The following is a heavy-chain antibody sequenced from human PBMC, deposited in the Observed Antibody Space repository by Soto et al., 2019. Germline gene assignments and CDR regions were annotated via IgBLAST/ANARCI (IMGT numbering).Heavy chain of an antibody. V-gene: IGHV1-18*01. D-gene: IGHD6-13*01. CDR3: ARDIKKGYSSSWYVEYYFDH. J-gene: IGHJ4*02. Sequence: ASVKVSCKASGYTFTSYGISWVRQAPGQGLEWMGWISAYNGNTNYAQKLQGRVTMTTDTSTSTAYMELRSLRSDDTAVYYCARDIKKGYSSSWYVEYYFDHWGQGTLVTVSS. CDR1: GYTFTSYG. CDR2: ISAYNGNT.